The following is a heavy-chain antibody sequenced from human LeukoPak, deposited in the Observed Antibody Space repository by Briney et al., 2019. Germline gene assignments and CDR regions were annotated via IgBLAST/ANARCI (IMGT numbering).Heavy chain of an antibody. V-gene: IGHV3-30*18. CDR2: ISYDGSNK. J-gene: IGHJ4*02. Sequence: GGSQRLSCAASGFTFSSYGMHWVRQAPGKGLEWVAVISYDGSNKYYADSVKGRFTISRDNSKNTLYLQMNSLRAEDTAVYYCAKDPVPYSGSYGAFDYWGQGTLVTVSS. D-gene: IGHD1-26*01. CDR1: GFTFSSYG. CDR3: AKDPVPYSGSYGAFDY.